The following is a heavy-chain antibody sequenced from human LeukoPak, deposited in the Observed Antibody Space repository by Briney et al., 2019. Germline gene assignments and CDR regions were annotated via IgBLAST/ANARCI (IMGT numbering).Heavy chain of an antibody. CDR3: VRGYSFGPYGMDV. D-gene: IGHD2-15*01. CDR2: ISDSGGST. J-gene: IGHJ6*02. CDR1: GFPFSSYA. Sequence: GGSLRLSSSASGFPFSSYAMHRVRQAPGKGLEYVSAISDSGGSTYYADSVKGRFTISRDNSKNTLYLQMSSLRAEDTAVYFCVRGYSFGPYGMDVWGQGTTVTVSS. V-gene: IGHV3-64D*09.